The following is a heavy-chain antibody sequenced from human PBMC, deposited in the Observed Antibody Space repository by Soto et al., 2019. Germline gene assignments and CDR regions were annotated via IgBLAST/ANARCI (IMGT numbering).Heavy chain of an antibody. CDR2: IYPDNSDT. CDR1: GYMFYGYW. D-gene: IGHD3-16*01. Sequence: EVQLVQSGAEVKKPGDSLKISCEGSGYMFYGYWIGWVRQMPGKGLEWMGLIYPDNSDTRYSLSFQAQVPLSADKSINTDCLQGSTLNASGTAMYYCARFGGSGLSHNWFGSWGQGTLVTVSS. V-gene: IGHV5-51*03. CDR3: ARFGGSGLSHNWFGS. J-gene: IGHJ5*01.